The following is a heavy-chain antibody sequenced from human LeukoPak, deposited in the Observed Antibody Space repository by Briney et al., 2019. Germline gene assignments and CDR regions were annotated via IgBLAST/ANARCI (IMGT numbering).Heavy chain of an antibody. CDR1: GYSISSGYY. D-gene: IGHD6-19*01. V-gene: IGHV3-23*01. Sequence: ETLSLTCTVSGYSISSGYYWGWIRQPPGKGLEWVSIISTSGSDTFYADSVKGRFTISRDNFENILSLQMNRLRVEDTAVYYCAKGRALVSGRTYYFDSWGQGALVTVSS. CDR2: ISTSGSDT. CDR3: AKGRALVSGRTYYFDS. J-gene: IGHJ4*02.